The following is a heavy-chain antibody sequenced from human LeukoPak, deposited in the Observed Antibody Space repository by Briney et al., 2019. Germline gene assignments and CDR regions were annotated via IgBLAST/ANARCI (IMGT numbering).Heavy chain of an antibody. CDR2: INPNSGGT. D-gene: IGHD5-12*01. CDR1: GYTFTGYY. CDR3: ARQSQYSGYQAPDY. Sequence: ASVKVSCKASGYTFTGYYMHWVRQAPGQGLEWMGWINPNSGGTNYAQKFQGWVTMTRDTSISTAYMELSRLRSDDTAVYYCARQSQYSGYQAPDYWGQGTLVTVSS. J-gene: IGHJ4*02. V-gene: IGHV1-2*04.